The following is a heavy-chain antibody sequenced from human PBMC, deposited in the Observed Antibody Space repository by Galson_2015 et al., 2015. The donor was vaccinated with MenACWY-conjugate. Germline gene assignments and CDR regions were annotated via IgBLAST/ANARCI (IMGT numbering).Heavy chain of an antibody. J-gene: IGHJ6*03. V-gene: IGHV3-23*01. Sequence: SLRLSCAAYGFTFSNSAMNWVRQAPGKGLEWVSGIRTITGSTYYADSVKGRFTISRDQSKNTLNLQMNSLRADDTAVYFCARGGSASNVYYLVDVWGKGTTVTVSS. CDR3: ARGGSASNVYYLVDV. CDR1: GFTFSNSA. D-gene: IGHD3-16*01. CDR2: IRTITGST.